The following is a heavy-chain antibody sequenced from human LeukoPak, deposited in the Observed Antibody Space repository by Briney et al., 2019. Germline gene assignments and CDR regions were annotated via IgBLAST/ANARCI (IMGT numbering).Heavy chain of an antibody. Sequence: SETLSLTCTVSGGSISSYYWSWIRQPPGKGLEWIGYIYYSGSTNYNPSLKSRVTISVDTSKNQFSLKLSSVTAADTAVYYCAREGIIVAASQYWGQGTLVTVSS. J-gene: IGHJ4*02. D-gene: IGHD6-13*01. V-gene: IGHV4-59*01. CDR1: GGSISSYY. CDR2: IYYSGST. CDR3: AREGIIVAASQY.